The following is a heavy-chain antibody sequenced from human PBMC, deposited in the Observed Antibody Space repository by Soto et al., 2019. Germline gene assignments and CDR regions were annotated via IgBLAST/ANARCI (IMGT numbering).Heavy chain of an antibody. V-gene: IGHV3-30-3*01. CDR1: GFTFSSYA. D-gene: IGHD6-6*01. J-gene: IGHJ6*02. Sequence: GGSLRLSCAASGFTFSSYAMHWVRQAPGKGLEWVAVISYDGSNKYYADSVKGRFTISRDNSKNTLYLQMNSLRAEDTAVYYCACSSSHYYYYGMDVWGQGTTVTVSS. CDR3: ACSSSHYYYYGMDV. CDR2: ISYDGSNK.